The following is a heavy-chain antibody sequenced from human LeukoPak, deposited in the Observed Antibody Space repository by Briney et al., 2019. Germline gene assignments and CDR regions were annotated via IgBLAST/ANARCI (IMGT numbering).Heavy chain of an antibody. Sequence: GGSLRLSCAASGFTVSSNYMSWVRQAPGKGLEWVSVIYSGGSAYYADSVKGRFTISRDNSKNTLYLQMNSLRAEDTAVYYCAREESSGWDRYFQHWGQGTLVTVSS. J-gene: IGHJ1*01. CDR1: GFTVSSNY. CDR3: AREESSGWDRYFQH. D-gene: IGHD6-19*01. V-gene: IGHV3-66*01. CDR2: IYSGGSA.